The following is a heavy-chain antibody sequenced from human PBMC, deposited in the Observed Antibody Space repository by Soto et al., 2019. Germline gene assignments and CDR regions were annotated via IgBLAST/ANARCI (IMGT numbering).Heavy chain of an antibody. Sequence: QVQLVESGGGVVQPGRSLRLSCAASGFTFSSYAMHWVRQAPGKGLEWVAVISYDGSNKYYADSVKGRFTISRDNSKNTLYLQMNSLRSEDTAVYYCARGLYGGKKGYNWFDPWGQGTLVTVSS. V-gene: IGHV3-30-3*01. J-gene: IGHJ5*02. CDR2: ISYDGSNK. CDR3: ARGLYGGKKGYNWFDP. CDR1: GFTFSSYA. D-gene: IGHD2-15*01.